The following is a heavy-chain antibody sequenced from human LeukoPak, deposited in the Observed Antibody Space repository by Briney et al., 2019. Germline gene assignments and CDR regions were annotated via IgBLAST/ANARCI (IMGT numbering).Heavy chain of an antibody. Sequence: GGSLRLSCAASGFTFSSYAMHWVRQAPGKGLEWVAVISYDGSNKYYADSVKGRFTISRDNSKNTLYLQMNSLRAEDTAVYYCASSTVPYYYYYMDVWGKGTTVTVS. CDR1: GFTFSSYA. D-gene: IGHD1-1*01. CDR2: ISYDGSNK. J-gene: IGHJ6*03. V-gene: IGHV3-30*01. CDR3: ASSTVPYYYYYMDV.